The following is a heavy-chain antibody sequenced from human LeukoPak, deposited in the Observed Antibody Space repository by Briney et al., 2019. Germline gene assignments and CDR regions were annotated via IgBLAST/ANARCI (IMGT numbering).Heavy chain of an antibody. Sequence: GGSLRLSCAASGFTFTNVWMSWVRQTPWKGLEWVGRIKSKSDGETTDYAAPVKGRFTISRDDAKTMVYLQMNSLTAEDTAVYYCATGSGPYYDSWGQGTRVTVSS. J-gene: IGHJ4*02. V-gene: IGHV3-15*05. D-gene: IGHD6-19*01. CDR3: ATGSGPYYDS. CDR2: IKSKSDGETT. CDR1: GFTFTNVW.